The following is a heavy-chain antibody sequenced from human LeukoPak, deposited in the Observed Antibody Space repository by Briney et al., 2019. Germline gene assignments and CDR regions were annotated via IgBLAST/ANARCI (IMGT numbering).Heavy chain of an antibody. V-gene: IGHV1-2*02. Sequence: GASVKVSCKASGYTFTGYYMHWVRQAPGQGLEWMGWINPNSGFTNYAQKFQGRVTMTRDTSISTAYMELSRLRSDDTAVYYCARLADCSSSSCRSFDYWGQGTLVTVS. CDR3: ARLADCSSSSCRSFDY. J-gene: IGHJ4*02. D-gene: IGHD2-2*01. CDR1: GYTFTGYY. CDR2: INPNSGFT.